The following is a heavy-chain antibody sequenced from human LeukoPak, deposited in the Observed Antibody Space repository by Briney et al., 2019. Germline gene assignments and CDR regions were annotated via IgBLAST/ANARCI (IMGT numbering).Heavy chain of an antibody. V-gene: IGHV1-69*13. CDR3: ARGPQLWSGESHPFDP. J-gene: IGHJ5*02. CDR2: IIPIFGTA. D-gene: IGHD3-10*01. CDR1: GGTFSSYA. Sequence: ASVKVSCKASGGTFSSYAISWVRQAPGQGLEWMGGIIPIFGTANYAQKFQGRVTITADESTSTAYMELSSLRSEDTAVYYCARGPQLWSGESHPFDPWGQGTLVTVSS.